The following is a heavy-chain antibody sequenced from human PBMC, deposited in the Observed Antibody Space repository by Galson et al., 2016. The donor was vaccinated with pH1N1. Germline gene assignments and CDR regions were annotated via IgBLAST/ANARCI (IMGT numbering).Heavy chain of an antibody. V-gene: IGHV4-39*07. Sequence: SETLSLTCTVSGGSISSSSYYWGWIRQPPGKGLEWIGSIYYSGSTNYNPSVKSRVTISVDTSKNQFSLKLSSVTAADTAVYYCASLLWFGELGGYFQHWGQGTLVTVSS. CDR2: IYYSGST. CDR1: GGSISSSSYY. CDR3: ASLLWFGELGGYFQH. D-gene: IGHD3-10*01. J-gene: IGHJ1*01.